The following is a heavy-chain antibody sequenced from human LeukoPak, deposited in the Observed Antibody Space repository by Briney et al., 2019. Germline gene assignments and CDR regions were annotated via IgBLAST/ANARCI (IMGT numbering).Heavy chain of an antibody. CDR3: AREGFITGVDY. J-gene: IGHJ4*02. Sequence: GGSLRLSCAASGFTFSSYAMHWVRQAPGKGLEWVAVISYDGSNKYYADSVKGRFTISRDNSKNTLYLQMNSLRAEDTAVYYCAREGFITGVDYWGQGTLVTVSS. CDR2: ISYDGSNK. CDR1: GFTFSSYA. V-gene: IGHV3-30*04. D-gene: IGHD1-14*01.